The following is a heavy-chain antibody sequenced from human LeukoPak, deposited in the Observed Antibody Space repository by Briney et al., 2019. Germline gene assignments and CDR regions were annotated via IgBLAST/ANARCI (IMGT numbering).Heavy chain of an antibody. V-gene: IGHV1-69*05. D-gene: IGHD2-15*01. CDR3: GRKAGDCGGGSCYSIDY. J-gene: IGHJ4*02. Sequence: GASVKVSCKXSGYTFTSYDINWVRQATGQGLERMGGIIPIFGTANYAQRFQGRVTITTDESTSTAYMEVSSLRSEDTAVYYCGRKAGDCGGGSCYSIDYWGQGTLVTVSS. CDR1: GYTFTSYD. CDR2: IIPIFGTA.